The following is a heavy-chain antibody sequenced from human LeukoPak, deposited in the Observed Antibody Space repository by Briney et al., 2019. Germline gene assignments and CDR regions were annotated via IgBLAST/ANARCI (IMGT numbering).Heavy chain of an antibody. CDR3: AKDRSSSWYARDDY. CDR2: ISYDGSNK. V-gene: IGHV3-30*18. J-gene: IGHJ4*02. CDR1: GFTFSSYG. Sequence: GGSLRLSCAASGFTFSSYGMHWVRQAPGKGLEWVAVISYDGSNKYYADSVKGRFTISRDNSKNTLYLQMNSLRAEDTAVYYCAKDRSSSWYARDDYWGQGTLVTVSS. D-gene: IGHD6-13*01.